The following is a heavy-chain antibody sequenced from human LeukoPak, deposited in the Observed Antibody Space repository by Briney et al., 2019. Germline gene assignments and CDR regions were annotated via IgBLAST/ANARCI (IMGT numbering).Heavy chain of an antibody. V-gene: IGHV3-53*01. CDR2: IYGGHSA. CDR3: AREIGQLGGAFDI. J-gene: IGHJ3*02. CDR1: GFTVSTVY. Sequence: GGSLRLSCAASGFTVSTVYMTWVRQAPGKGLEWVSVIYGGHSAYCADSVKDRFTISRDNPKNTLNLQMNSLRAEDTAVYYCAREIGQLGGAFDIWGQGTMVTVSS. D-gene: IGHD7-27*01.